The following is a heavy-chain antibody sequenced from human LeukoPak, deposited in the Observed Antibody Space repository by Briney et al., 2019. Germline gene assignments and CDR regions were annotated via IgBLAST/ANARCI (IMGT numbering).Heavy chain of an antibody. V-gene: IGHV3-13*01. CDR2: TGTAGDA. D-gene: IGHD2-8*01. CDR1: GFTFSTYD. Sequence: GGSLRLSCAASGFTFSTYDFHWVRQTTGKGLEWVSATGTAGDAWYSGSVKGRFTISRENAKSSMYLQMNSLRVGDTAVYYCARQNRNGFDYWGQGTLVTVSS. J-gene: IGHJ4*02. CDR3: ARQNRNGFDY.